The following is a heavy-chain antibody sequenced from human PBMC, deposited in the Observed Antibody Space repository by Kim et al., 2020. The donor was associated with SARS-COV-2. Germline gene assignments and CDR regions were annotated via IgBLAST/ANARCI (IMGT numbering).Heavy chain of an antibody. J-gene: IGHJ6*02. CDR3: AAAIVVVPALYYYYYGMDV. CDR1: GFTFTSSA. V-gene: IGHV1-58*01. Sequence: SVKVSCKASGFTFTSSAVQWVRQARGQRLEWIGWIVVGSGNTNYAQKFQERVTITRDMSTSTAYMELSSLRSEDTAVYYCAAAIVVVPALYYYYYGMDVWGQGTTVTVSS. CDR2: IVVGSGNT. D-gene: IGHD2-2*01.